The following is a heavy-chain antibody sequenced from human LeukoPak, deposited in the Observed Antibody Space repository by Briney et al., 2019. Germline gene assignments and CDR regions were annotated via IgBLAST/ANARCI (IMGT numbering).Heavy chain of an antibody. CDR3: AKAGYSSSYYDY. Sequence: GGSLRLSCAASGFTFSSYSVNWVRQAPGRGLEWVSYISRSSTTIHYADSVKGRFTISRDNAKNSLYLQMNSLRAEDTAVYYCAKAGYSSSYYDYWGQGTLVTVSS. V-gene: IGHV3-48*01. D-gene: IGHD6-13*01. CDR1: GFTFSSYS. J-gene: IGHJ4*02. CDR2: ISRSSTTI.